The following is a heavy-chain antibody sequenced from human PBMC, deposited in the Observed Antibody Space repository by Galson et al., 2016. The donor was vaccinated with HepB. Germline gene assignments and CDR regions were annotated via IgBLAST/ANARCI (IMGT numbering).Heavy chain of an antibody. CDR3: ARMNKPGNHHFDY. Sequence: SVKVSCKASAYTFTTYAISWVRQAPGQGLEWMGWISCYNGHTNYAQTLQGRVTLTTDTSTRTAYTEVRSLRSDDTAVYYCARMNKPGNHHFDYWGQGTLVTVSS. CDR2: ISCYNGHT. D-gene: IGHD1-14*01. J-gene: IGHJ4*02. V-gene: IGHV1-18*01. CDR1: AYTFTTYA.